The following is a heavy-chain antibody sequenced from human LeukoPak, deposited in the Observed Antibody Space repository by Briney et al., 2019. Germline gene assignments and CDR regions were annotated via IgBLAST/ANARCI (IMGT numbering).Heavy chain of an antibody. D-gene: IGHD3-22*01. Sequence: PSETLSLTCAVYGGSFSGDYWNWIRQPPGKGLEWVGEINHSGSTNYNPSLKSRVTISVDTSKNQFSLKLSSVTAADTAVYYCARGRRYYDSSGYYGGQYYFDYWGQGTLVTVSS. J-gene: IGHJ4*02. V-gene: IGHV4-34*01. CDR3: ARGRRYYDSSGYYGGQYYFDY. CDR2: INHSGST. CDR1: GGSFSGDY.